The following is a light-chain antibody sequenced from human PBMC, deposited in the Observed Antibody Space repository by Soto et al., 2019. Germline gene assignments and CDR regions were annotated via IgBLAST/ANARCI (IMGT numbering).Light chain of an antibody. CDR2: GAS. Sequence: DIVLPQSPGTLSLSPGERATLSCRASQTITGNFLAWYQQKPGQAPRLLMYGASTRATGIPDRFSGGGSETEFTLTISRLEPEDFAVYYCQQYGSSPPFTFGPGTKVDI. CDR1: QTITGNF. CDR3: QQYGSSPPFT. V-gene: IGKV3-20*01. J-gene: IGKJ3*01.